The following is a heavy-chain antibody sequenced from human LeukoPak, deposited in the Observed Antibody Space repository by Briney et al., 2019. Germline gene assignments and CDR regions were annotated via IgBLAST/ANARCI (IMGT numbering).Heavy chain of an antibody. J-gene: IGHJ4*02. CDR2: ISWNSGSI. CDR1: GFTFDDYA. V-gene: IGHV3-9*01. CDR3: AKDISSVTAGFPDY. Sequence: GGSLRLSCAASGFTFDDYAMHWVRHAPGKGLEWVSGISWNSGSIVYADSVKGRFTISRDNAKNSLYLQMNSLRAEDTALYYCAKDISSVTAGFPDYWGQGTLVTVSS. D-gene: IGHD2-21*02.